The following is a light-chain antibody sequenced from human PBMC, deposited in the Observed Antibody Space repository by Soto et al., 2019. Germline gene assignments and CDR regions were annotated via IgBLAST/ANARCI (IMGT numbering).Light chain of an antibody. Sequence: EIVMTQSPATLSLSPGERAALSCRASQSINSELAWYQQKPGQPPRLLIYGASTRATGVPARFTGSESGSEFTLTISGLQSEDFAVYYCQQGHNWPLTFGQGTKVEFK. V-gene: IGKV3-15*01. CDR3: QQGHNWPLT. CDR2: GAS. CDR1: QSINSE. J-gene: IGKJ2*01.